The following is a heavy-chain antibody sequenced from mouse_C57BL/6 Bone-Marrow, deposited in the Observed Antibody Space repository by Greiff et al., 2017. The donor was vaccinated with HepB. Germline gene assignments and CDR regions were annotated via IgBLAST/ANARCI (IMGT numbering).Heavy chain of an antibody. D-gene: IGHD1-1*01. CDR3: TANYYGSSHPAY. V-gene: IGHV14-1*01. J-gene: IGHJ3*01. CDR2: IDPEDGDT. CDR1: GFNIKDYY. Sequence: DVQLQESGAELVRPGASVKLSCTASGFNIKDYYMHWVKQRPEQGLEWIGRIDPEDGDTEYAPKFQGKATMTADTSSNTAYLQLSDLTSEDTAVYYCTANYYGSSHPAYWGQGTLVTVSA.